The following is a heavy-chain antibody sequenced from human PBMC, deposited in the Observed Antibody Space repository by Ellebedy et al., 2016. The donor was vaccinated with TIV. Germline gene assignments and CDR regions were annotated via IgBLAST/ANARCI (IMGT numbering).Heavy chain of an antibody. CDR3: ARGGPLERDWFDP. D-gene: IGHD1-1*01. CDR1: GGSISSRSNY. V-gene: IGHV4-39*07. CDR2: IYYSGST. Sequence: MPSETLSLTCTVSGGSISSRSNYWGWIRQPPGKDLEWIGNIYYSGSTDYNPSLKSRVSISVDTSKNQFSLKLNSVTAADTAVYYCARGGPLERDWFDPWGQGTLVTVSS. J-gene: IGHJ5*02.